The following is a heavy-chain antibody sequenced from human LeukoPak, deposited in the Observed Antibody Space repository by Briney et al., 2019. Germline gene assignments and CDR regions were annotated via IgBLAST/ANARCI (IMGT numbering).Heavy chain of an antibody. CDR2: IQAKAYGGAT. V-gene: IGHV3-49*04. CDR1: GFTFGDYA. J-gene: IGHJ4*02. CDR3: TRAPHPRCSSSGCYLDY. D-gene: IGHD2-2*01. Sequence: GGSLRLSCSTSGFTFGDYAMSWVRQAPGKGLEWVGFIQAKAYGGATKYAASVNGRFSISRDDSQSIANLQMNDLKTEDTAVYYCTRAPHPRCSSSGCYLDYWGQGTLATVSS.